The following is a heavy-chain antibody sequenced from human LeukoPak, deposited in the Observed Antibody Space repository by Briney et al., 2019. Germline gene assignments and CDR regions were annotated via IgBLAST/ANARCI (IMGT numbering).Heavy chain of an antibody. D-gene: IGHD6-6*01. V-gene: IGHV3-33*01. J-gene: IGHJ4*02. CDR2: IWYDGSNK. CDR1: GFTFSSYG. Sequence: PGGSLRLSCAASGFTFSSYGMHWVRQAPGKGLEWVAVIWYDGSNKYYADSVKGRFTISRNNSKNTLYLQMNSLRAEDTAVYYCAREGRYSSSSYYFDYSGQGTLVTASS. CDR3: AREGRYSSSSYYFDY.